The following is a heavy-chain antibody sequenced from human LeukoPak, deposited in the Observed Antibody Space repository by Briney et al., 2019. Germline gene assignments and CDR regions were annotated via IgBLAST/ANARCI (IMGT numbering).Heavy chain of an antibody. CDR3: ARARGYYGGNWFDS. Sequence: PGGSLRLSCAASGFTFSGYEMNWVRQAPGKGLEWVSYISGSGDSIYHADSVKGRFTISRDNAKNSLDLLMSSLRAEDSAVYYCARARGYYGGNWFDSWGQGTLVTVSS. D-gene: IGHD3-3*01. CDR2: ISGSGDSI. V-gene: IGHV3-48*03. CDR1: GFTFSGYE. J-gene: IGHJ5*01.